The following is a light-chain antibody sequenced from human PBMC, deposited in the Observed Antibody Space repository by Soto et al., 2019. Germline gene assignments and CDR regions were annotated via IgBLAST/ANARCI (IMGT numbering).Light chain of an antibody. CDR2: EVS. V-gene: IGLV2-14*01. J-gene: IGLJ1*01. CDR1: SSDVGGYNY. Sequence: QSVLTQPASVSGSPGQSITISCTGTSSDVGGYNYVSWYQQHPGKAPKLMIYEVSNRPSGVSNRFSSSKSGNTASLTISGLQAEDEADYYCSSYTSSSLYVFGTGTKLTVL. CDR3: SSYTSSSLYV.